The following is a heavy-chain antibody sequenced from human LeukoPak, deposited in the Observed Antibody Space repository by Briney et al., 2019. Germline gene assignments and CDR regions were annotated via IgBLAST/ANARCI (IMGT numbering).Heavy chain of an antibody. V-gene: IGHV1-2*04. CDR1: GYTFTGYY. J-gene: IGHJ4*02. CDR3: AAGIAAAGTYYFDY. Sequence: ASVKVSCKASGYTFTGYYMHWVRQAPGQGLEWMGWINPNSGGTNYAQKFQGWVTMTRDTSISTAYMELSRLRSDDTAVYYCAAGIAAAGTYYFDYWGQGTLVTVSS. D-gene: IGHD6-13*01. CDR2: INPNSGGT.